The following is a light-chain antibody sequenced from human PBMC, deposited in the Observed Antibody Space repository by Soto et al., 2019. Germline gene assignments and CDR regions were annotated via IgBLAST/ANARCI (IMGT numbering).Light chain of an antibody. Sequence: DIQMTHSPSTLSASVLYIVTITFRSSQSISSWLALYQQKPGKAPKLLIYKASSLESGVPSRFSGSGSGTEFTLTISSLQPDDFATYYCQKTLSFPPKFGQGTKVDIK. CDR1: QSISSW. V-gene: IGKV1-5*03. CDR2: KAS. J-gene: IGKJ1*01. CDR3: QKTLSFPPK.